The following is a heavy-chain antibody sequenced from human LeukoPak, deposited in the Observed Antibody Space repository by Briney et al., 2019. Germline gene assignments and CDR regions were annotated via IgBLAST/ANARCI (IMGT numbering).Heavy chain of an antibody. Sequence: ASVKVSCKASGYTFTSYGISWVRQAPGQGLEWMGWISAYNGNTNYAQKLQGRVTMTTDTSTSTAYMELRSLRSDDTAVYYCARDMGATFGNYYYYGMDVWGQGTTVTVSS. CDR3: ARDMGATFGNYYYYGMDV. CDR2: ISAYNGNT. V-gene: IGHV1-18*01. CDR1: GYTFTSYG. D-gene: IGHD1-26*01. J-gene: IGHJ6*02.